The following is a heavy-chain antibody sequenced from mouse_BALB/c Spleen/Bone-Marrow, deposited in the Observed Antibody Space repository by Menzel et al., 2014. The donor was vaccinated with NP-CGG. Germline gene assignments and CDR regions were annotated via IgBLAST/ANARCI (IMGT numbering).Heavy chain of an antibody. CDR3: ARLITRGNFDY. CDR1: GFTFSSYA. D-gene: IGHD2-4*01. CDR2: ISSGGST. Sequence: EVQPVESGGGLVKPGGSLKLSCAASGFTFSSYAMSWVRQTPEKRLEWVASISSGGSTYYPDSVKGRFTISRDNARNILYLQMSSLRSEDTAMYYCARLITRGNFDYWGQGTTLTVSS. J-gene: IGHJ2*01. V-gene: IGHV5-6-5*01.